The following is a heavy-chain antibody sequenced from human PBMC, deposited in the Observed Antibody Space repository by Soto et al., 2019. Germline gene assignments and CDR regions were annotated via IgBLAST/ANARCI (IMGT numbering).Heavy chain of an antibody. D-gene: IGHD5-18*01. CDR2: ISAYNGNT. CDR3: ARDQGVRVVQLWLNWCFDL. CDR1: GYTFTSYG. J-gene: IGHJ2*01. V-gene: IGHV1-18*01. Sequence: QVQLVQSGAEVKKPGASVKVSCKASGYTFTSYGISWVRQAPGQGLEWMGWISAYNGNTNYAQKLQGRVTMTTDTSTSTAYMELRSLRSDDTAVYYCARDQGVRVVQLWLNWCFDLWGRGTLVTVSS.